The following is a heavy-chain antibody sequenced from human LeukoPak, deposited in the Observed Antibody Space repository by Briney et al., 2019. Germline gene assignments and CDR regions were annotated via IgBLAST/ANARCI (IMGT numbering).Heavy chain of an antibody. D-gene: IGHD3-22*01. J-gene: IGHJ4*02. CDR3: ARAVNYYDSSGYHPYFDY. Sequence: PGGSLRLSCAASGFTFSNYDIHWVRQATGKGLEWVSAIGTAGDTYYPGSVKGRFTISRENAKNSLYLQMNSLRAGDTAVYYCARAVNYYDSSGYHPYFDYWGQGTLVTVSS. CDR2: IGTAGDT. CDR1: GFTFSNYD. V-gene: IGHV3-13*04.